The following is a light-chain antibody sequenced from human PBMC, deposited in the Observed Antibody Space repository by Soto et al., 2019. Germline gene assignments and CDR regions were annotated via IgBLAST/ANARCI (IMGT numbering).Light chain of an antibody. Sequence: DIQIPQSPSSLSASVGDRVTIILRASQSVSTRLAWYQQTPGKAPKVLICAASSLQSGVPSRFSGIGSRTDCTLTISSLQPEDVSTDYCQQSYSTLWTFGQGTKVDIK. CDR2: AAS. V-gene: IGKV1-39*01. CDR1: QSVSTR. J-gene: IGKJ1*01. CDR3: QQSYSTLWT.